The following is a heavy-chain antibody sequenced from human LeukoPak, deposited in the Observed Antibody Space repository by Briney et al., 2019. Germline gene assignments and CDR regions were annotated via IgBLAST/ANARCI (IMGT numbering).Heavy chain of an antibody. D-gene: IGHD3-10*01. J-gene: IGHJ6*02. CDR2: ISRSGNPI. Sequence: GGSLRLSCQASGCTFGSYEMNGVGQAPGRGREGVAYISRSGNPIYYADSVKGRFTISRDNAKNSLYLQMNSLRAEDTAVYYCARGGGYYGSGSLHYYYYGMDVWGQGTTVTVSS. CDR1: GCTFGSYE. V-gene: IGHV3-48*03. CDR3: ARGGGYYGSGSLHYYYYGMDV.